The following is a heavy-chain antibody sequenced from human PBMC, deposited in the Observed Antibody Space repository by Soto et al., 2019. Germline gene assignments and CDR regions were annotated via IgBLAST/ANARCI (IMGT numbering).Heavy chain of an antibody. CDR1: GFTFSSYG. J-gene: IGHJ3*02. CDR2: ISDGGDLT. CDR3: ARRVIGSSRAFDI. D-gene: IGHD3-10*01. V-gene: IGHV3-23*01. Sequence: GGSLRLSCAASGFTFSSYGMSWVRQAPEKGLEWVAGISDGGDLTYNADSVRGRFTISRDNSRNTLYLQMNSLRAEDTAVYYCARRVIGSSRAFDIWGQGTMVTVSS.